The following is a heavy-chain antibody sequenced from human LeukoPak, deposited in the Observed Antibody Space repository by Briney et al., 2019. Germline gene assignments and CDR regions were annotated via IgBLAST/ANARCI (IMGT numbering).Heavy chain of an antibody. J-gene: IGHJ4*02. CDR2: MNPNSGNT. Sequence: ASVKVSCKASGYTVTSYDINWVRQATGQGLEWMGWMNPNSGNTGYAQKFQGRVTMTRNTSISTAYMELSGLRSEDTAVYYCARGRAFSYGDYRSDYWGQGTLVTVSS. CDR1: GYTVTSYD. D-gene: IGHD4-17*01. V-gene: IGHV1-8*01. CDR3: ARGRAFSYGDYRSDY.